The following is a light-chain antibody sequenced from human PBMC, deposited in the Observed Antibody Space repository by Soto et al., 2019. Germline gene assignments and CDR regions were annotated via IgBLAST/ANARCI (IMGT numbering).Light chain of an antibody. Sequence: QSALTQPPSVSGAPGQRVTISCTGSRSNIGAGYDVHWYQQLPGPAPKLLIYGNSNRPSGVPDRFSGSKSGTSASLAITGLQAEDEADYYCQSYDSSLSAVVFGGGTKLTVL. CDR1: RSNIGAGYD. J-gene: IGLJ2*01. CDR2: GNS. V-gene: IGLV1-40*01. CDR3: QSYDSSLSAVV.